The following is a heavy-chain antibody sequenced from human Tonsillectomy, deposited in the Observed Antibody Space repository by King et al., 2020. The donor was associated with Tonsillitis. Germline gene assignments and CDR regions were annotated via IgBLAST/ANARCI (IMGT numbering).Heavy chain of an antibody. J-gene: IGHJ5*02. V-gene: IGHV3-9*01. D-gene: IGHD3-3*01. CDR2: ISWNSDII. CDR3: AKDPGLYYDFWSGYYGLDP. CDR1: GFTFDDYA. Sequence: VQLVESGGGLVQPGRSLRLSCVASGFTFDDYAMHWVRQAPGKGLEWVSGISWNSDIIDYADSVKGRFTISRDNAKNSLYLEMNSLRSEDTALYFCAKDPGLYYDFWSGYYGLDPWGQGTLVTVSS.